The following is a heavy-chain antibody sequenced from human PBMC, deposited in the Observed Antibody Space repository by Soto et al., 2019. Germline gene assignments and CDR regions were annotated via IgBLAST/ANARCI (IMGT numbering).Heavy chain of an antibody. J-gene: IGHJ6*02. CDR2: IWYDGSNK. CDR1: GFTFSSYD. V-gene: IGHV3-33*06. CDR3: AKGRSYYYYYGVDV. Sequence: RGSLRLSCAASGFTFSSYDMHWVRQAPGKGLEWVAVIWYDGSNKYYADSVKGRFTISRDNSKNTLYLQMNSLRAEDTALYYCAKGRSYYYYYGVDVWGQGTMVTVSS.